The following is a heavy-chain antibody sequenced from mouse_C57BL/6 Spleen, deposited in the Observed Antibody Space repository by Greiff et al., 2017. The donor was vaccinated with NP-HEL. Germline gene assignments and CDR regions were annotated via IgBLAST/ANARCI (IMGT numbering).Heavy chain of an antibody. CDR2: IYPRSGNT. J-gene: IGHJ4*01. CDR1: GYTFTSYG. Sequence: LEESGAELARPGASVKLSCKASGYTFTSYGISWVKQRTGQGLEWIGEIYPRSGNTYYNEKFKGKATLTADKSSSTAYMELRSLTSEDSAVYFCAPGYVDAMDYWGQGTSVTVSS. CDR3: APGYVDAMDY. D-gene: IGHD1-2*01. V-gene: IGHV1-81*01.